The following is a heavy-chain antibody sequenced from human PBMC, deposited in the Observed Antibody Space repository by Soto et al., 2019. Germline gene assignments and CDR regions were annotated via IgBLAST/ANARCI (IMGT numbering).Heavy chain of an antibody. CDR2: ISGSGGST. CDR1: GFTFSSYA. CDR3: AENPPIYGSSSSWPPAYYYYYCMDG. Sequence: EVQLLESGGGLVQPGGSLRLSCAASGFTFSSYAMSWVRQAPGKGLEWVSAISGSGGSTYYADSVKGRFTISRDNSKNRLYLQMNSLGADDTAVYYCAENPPIYGSSSSWPPAYYYYYCMDGWGRGTTVTVSS. J-gene: IGHJ6*03. D-gene: IGHD2-2*01. V-gene: IGHV3-23*01.